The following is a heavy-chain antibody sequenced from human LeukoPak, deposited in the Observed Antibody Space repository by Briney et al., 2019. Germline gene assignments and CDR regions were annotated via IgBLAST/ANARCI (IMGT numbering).Heavy chain of an antibody. J-gene: IGHJ2*01. CDR3: ARGRPLSGYFVL. V-gene: IGHV4-59*01. CDR2: IYSGESN. Sequence: PQTLSLTWTVSGGSLSSVYWRWVRQPAGKGLGWIEYIYSGESNNYNPSLTSRVTISVDTSKSQLSLKLSSVTAADTAVYYCARGRPLSGYFVLWGRGTLVAVSS. CDR1: GGSLSSVY.